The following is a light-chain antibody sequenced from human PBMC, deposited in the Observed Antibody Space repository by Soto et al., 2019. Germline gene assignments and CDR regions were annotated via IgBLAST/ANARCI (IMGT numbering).Light chain of an antibody. CDR1: SSDVGAYNY. V-gene: IGLV2-14*01. CDR2: EVN. Sequence: QSALTQPASVSGSPGQSITISCTGSSSDVGAYNYVSWYQQHPGKAPRLMIYEVNNRPSGDSNHYSCSKSGNTASLTNSVLRAEEEADDYCSSYTRGSTLLVFGGGTKVTVL. CDR3: SSYTRGSTLLV. J-gene: IGLJ2*01.